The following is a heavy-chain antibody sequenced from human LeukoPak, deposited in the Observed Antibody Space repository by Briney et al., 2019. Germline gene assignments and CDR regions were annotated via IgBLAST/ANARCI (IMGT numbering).Heavy chain of an antibody. CDR1: GFAVSTTY. V-gene: IGHV3-53*05. J-gene: IGHJ4*02. CDR3: ARDITSTSYYDY. D-gene: IGHD2-2*01. Sequence: GGSLRLSCAASGFAVSTTYMSWVRQAPGKGLEWVSVIYTSGSTYYADSVKGRFTISRDNSKNTVYLQMNSLSAEDTAVYYCARDITSTSYYDYWGQGTLVTVSS. CDR2: IYTSGST.